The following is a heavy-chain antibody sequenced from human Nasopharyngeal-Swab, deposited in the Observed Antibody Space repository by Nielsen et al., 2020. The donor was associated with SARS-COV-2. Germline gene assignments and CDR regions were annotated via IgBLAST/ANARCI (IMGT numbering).Heavy chain of an antibody. CDR2: IIPIFGTA. CDR3: ARSRYDFWSGYRNPNAFDI. V-gene: IGHV1-69*13. J-gene: IGHJ3*02. D-gene: IGHD3-3*01. CDR1: GGTFSSYA. Sequence: SVKVSCKASGGTFSSYAISWVRQASGQGLEWMGGIIPIFGTANYAQKFQGRVTITADESTSTAYMELSSLRSEDTAVYYCARSRYDFWSGYRNPNAFDIWGQGTMVTVSS.